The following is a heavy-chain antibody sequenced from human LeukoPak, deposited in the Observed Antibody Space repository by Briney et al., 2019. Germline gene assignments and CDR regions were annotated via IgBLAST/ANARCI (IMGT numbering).Heavy chain of an antibody. CDR2: INPNSGGT. CDR1: GYTFTGYY. V-gene: IGHV1-2*02. Sequence: GASVKVSCKASGYTFTGYYMHWVRQAPGQGLEWMGWINPNSGGTNYAQKFQGGVTMTRDTSISTAYMELSRLRSDDTAVYYCARDRLERRGDNWFDPWGQGTLVTVSS. D-gene: IGHD1-1*01. J-gene: IGHJ5*02. CDR3: ARDRLERRGDNWFDP.